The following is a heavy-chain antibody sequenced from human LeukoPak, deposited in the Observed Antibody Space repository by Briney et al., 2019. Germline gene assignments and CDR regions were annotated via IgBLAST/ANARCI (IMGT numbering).Heavy chain of an antibody. J-gene: IGHJ3*01. CDR1: GYSFTDYC. CDR2: IYPNSGVT. D-gene: IGHD1-14*01. CDR3: VRDVRAGRNDAFDV. Sequence: ASVKVSCKASGYSFTDYCIHWVRQAPGQGPEWMGWIYPNSGVTNYAQSFQGRVTVTRDTSTSTAYMDLSSLTSDDTAVYFCVRDVRAGRNDAFDVWGQGTMVTVSS. V-gene: IGHV1-2*02.